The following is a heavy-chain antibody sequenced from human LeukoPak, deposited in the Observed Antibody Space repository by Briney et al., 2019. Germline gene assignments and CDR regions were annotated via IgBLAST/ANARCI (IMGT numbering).Heavy chain of an antibody. CDR3: ARDLGVVGATTYP. Sequence: ASVKVSCKASGYTFTSYGISWVRQAPGQGLEWMGGIIPIFGTANYAQKFQGRVTITADESTSTAYMELSSLRSEDTAVYYCARDLGVVGATTYPWGQGALVTVSS. CDR2: IIPIFGTA. D-gene: IGHD1-26*01. CDR1: GYTFTSYG. V-gene: IGHV1-69*13. J-gene: IGHJ5*02.